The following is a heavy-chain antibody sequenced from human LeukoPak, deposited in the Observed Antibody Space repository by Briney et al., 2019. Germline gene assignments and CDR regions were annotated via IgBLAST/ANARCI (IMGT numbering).Heavy chain of an antibody. CDR1: GGSISSYY. Sequence: SETLSLTCTVSGGSISSYYWSWIRQPAGKGLEWIGRIYTSGSTNYNPSLKSRVTMSVDTSKNQFSLKLSSVTAADTAVYYCARADLIINWNQPLYYGMDVWGQGTTVTVSS. CDR2: IYTSGST. D-gene: IGHD1-20*01. J-gene: IGHJ6*02. V-gene: IGHV4-4*07. CDR3: ARADLIINWNQPLYYGMDV.